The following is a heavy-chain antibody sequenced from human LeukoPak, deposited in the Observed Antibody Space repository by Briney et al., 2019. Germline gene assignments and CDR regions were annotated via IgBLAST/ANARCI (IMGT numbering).Heavy chain of an antibody. V-gene: IGHV3-7*01. CDR2: IKQDGSEK. Sequence: PGGSLRLSCAASGFTFTNNFMSWVRQVPGKGLEWVANIKQDGSEKTYADSVRGRFTIFRDSAKDSVYLQMNSLRAEDSAIYYCAREGFYFFDFWGQGTLVTVSS. CDR3: AREGFYFFDF. J-gene: IGHJ4*01. CDR1: GFTFTNNF.